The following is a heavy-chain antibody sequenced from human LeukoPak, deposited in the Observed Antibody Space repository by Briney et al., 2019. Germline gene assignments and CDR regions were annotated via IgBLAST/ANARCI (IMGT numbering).Heavy chain of an antibody. D-gene: IGHD3-10*01. CDR2: INHSGST. CDR3: ARLVFSYRGSGSTYYNKDY. V-gene: IGHV4-34*01. Sequence: SETLSLTCAVYGGSFSGYYWSWIRQPPGKGLEWIGEINHSGSTNYNPSLKSRVTISVDTSKNQFSLKLSSVTAADTAVYYCARLVFSYRGSGSTYYNKDYWGRGTLVTVSS. CDR1: GGSFSGYY. J-gene: IGHJ4*02.